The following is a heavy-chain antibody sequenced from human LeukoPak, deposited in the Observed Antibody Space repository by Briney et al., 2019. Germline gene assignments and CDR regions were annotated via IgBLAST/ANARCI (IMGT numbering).Heavy chain of an antibody. J-gene: IGHJ5*02. D-gene: IGHD3-16*01. Sequence: PSETLSLTCSISGGSIINYYWNWIRQPPGKGLEWIGYIHYIGITNYNPSLKSRVTISADTSKNQFSLQLTSATAADTAVYYCAGRGSYGPFDPWGQGTLVTVSS. V-gene: IGHV4-59*08. CDR2: IHYIGIT. CDR3: AGRGSYGPFDP. CDR1: GGSIINYY.